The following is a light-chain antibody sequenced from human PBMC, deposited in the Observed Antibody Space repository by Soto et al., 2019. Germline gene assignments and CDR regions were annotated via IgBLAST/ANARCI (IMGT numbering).Light chain of an antibody. J-gene: IGKJ5*01. CDR1: QSVSNNY. CDR2: GAS. V-gene: IGKV3-20*01. Sequence: EIVLTQSPGTLSLSPGERATLYCRASQSVSNNYLAWYQQKPGQAPRLLIYGASNRATGIPDRFSGSGFGTDFTLTISSLEPEDAAVYYCQQYGSSGTFGQGTRLEIK. CDR3: QQYGSSGT.